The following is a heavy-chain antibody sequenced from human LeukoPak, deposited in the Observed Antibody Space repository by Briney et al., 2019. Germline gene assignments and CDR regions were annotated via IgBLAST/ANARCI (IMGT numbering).Heavy chain of an antibody. D-gene: IGHD2-15*01. V-gene: IGHV3-48*03. CDR3: ASFAAVVASDDY. CDR1: GFTFSSYE. J-gene: IGHJ4*02. Sequence: GGSLRLSCAASGFTFSSYEMNWVRQAPGKGLEWVSYISSSGSTIYYADSVKGRFTISRDKAKNSLYLQMNSLRAEDTAVYYCASFAAVVASDDYWGQGTLVTVSS. CDR2: ISSSGSTI.